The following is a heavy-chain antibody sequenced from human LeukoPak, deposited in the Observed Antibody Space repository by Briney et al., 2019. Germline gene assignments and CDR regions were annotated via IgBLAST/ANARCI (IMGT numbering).Heavy chain of an antibody. Sequence: ASVKVSCKVSGYTLPELSMHWVRQAPGKGLEGMEGFDPEDGETIYAQKFQGRVTMTEDTSTDTAYMELSSLRSEDTAVYYCATVNQDDFWSGYYTDYYYYYYMDVWGKGTTVTVSS. J-gene: IGHJ6*03. V-gene: IGHV1-24*01. D-gene: IGHD3-3*01. CDR3: ATVNQDDFWSGYYTDYYYYYYMDV. CDR2: FDPEDGET. CDR1: GYTLPELS.